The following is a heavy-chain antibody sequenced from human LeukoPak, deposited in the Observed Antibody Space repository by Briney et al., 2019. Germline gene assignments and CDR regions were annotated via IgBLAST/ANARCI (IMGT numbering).Heavy chain of an antibody. CDR2: MNPNSGNT. D-gene: IGHD3-9*01. V-gene: IGHV1-8*01. Sequence: GASVKVSCKASGYTFTSYDINWVRQATGQGLEWMGWMNPNSGNTGYAQKFQGRVTMTRNTSICTAYMELSSLRSEDTAVYYCARGPGYDILTGTPTWGQGTLVTVSS. J-gene: IGHJ4*02. CDR1: GYTFTSYD. CDR3: ARGPGYDILTGTPT.